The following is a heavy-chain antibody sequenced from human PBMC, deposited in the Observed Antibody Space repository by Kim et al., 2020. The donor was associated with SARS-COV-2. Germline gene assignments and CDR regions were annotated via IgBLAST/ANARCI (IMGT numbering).Heavy chain of an antibody. CDR3: ARAAFSSSYYYYGPDV. D-gene: IGHD2-2*01. J-gene: IGHJ6*02. V-gene: IGHV1-18*04. CDR2: ISAYNGNT. CDR1: GYRFTSNG. Sequence: ASVKVSCKAFGYRFTSNGISWVRQAPGQGLEWMGWISAYNGNTNYAEKFQGRVTMTTDTSTTTAYMELRSLRSDDTAVYYCARAAFSSSYYYYGPDVWGQGTTVTVSS.